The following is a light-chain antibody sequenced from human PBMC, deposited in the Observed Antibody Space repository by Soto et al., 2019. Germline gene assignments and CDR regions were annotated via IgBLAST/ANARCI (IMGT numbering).Light chain of an antibody. Sequence: SVLTQPASVSGSPGQSITIAFTGTSSDVGFYNYVSWYQQLPGKAPKLMIYEVTNRPSGVSNRFSGSKSGNTASLTISGLQAEDEADYYCTSYTTGSTLEVFGTGTKVTVL. J-gene: IGLJ1*01. CDR3: TSYTTGSTLEV. CDR1: SSDVGFYNY. V-gene: IGLV2-14*01. CDR2: EVT.